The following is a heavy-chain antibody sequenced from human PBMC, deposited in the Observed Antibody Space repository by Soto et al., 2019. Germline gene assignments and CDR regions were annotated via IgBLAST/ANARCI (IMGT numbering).Heavy chain of an antibody. CDR1: GGSISSGGYY. V-gene: IGHV4-31*03. CDR3: AGARSTWGSTWYFDY. Sequence: PSETLSLTCTVSGGSISSGGYYLSWIRQHPGKGLEWIGYIYYSGSTYYNPSLKSRVTISVDTSKNQFSLQLNSVTPEDTAVYYCAGARSTWGSTWYFDYWAQGTLVTVSS. J-gene: IGHJ4*02. D-gene: IGHD6-13*01. CDR2: IYYSGST.